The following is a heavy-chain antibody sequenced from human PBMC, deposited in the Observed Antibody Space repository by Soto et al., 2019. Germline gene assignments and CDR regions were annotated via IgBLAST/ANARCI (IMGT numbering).Heavy chain of an antibody. CDR1: GCTLSAYW. D-gene: IGHD3-10*01. Sequence: EVQLEESGGDLVQPGGSLRLSCAAAGCTLSAYWMTWVRQAPGKGLEWVANINRDGSKKSYLDSVRGRFTISRDNVGNSLYLQMDSLGADDTALSPGARDVFTGSSSLYLDAFDIWGQGTMVTVSS. CDR3: ARDVFTGSSSLYLDAFDI. CDR2: INRDGSKK. J-gene: IGHJ3*02. V-gene: IGHV3-7*05.